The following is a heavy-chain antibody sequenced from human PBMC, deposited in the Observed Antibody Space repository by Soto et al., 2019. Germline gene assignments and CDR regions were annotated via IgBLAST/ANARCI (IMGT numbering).Heavy chain of an antibody. V-gene: IGHV4-61*01. Sequence: SETLSLTCTVSGGSVNSGSYYWSWIRQPPGKGLEWIGYIYYSESANYNPSLKSRVTISVDTSKNQFSLKLSSVTAADTAVYYCARVGSVRWQDVFDIWGQGTMVTVSS. CDR3: ARVGSVRWQDVFDI. CDR1: GGSVNSGSYY. J-gene: IGHJ3*02. D-gene: IGHD4-17*01. CDR2: IYYSESA.